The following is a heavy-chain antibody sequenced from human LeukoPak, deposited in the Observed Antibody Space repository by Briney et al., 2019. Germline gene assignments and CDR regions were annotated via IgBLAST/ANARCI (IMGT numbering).Heavy chain of an antibody. CDR2: IKQDGSEK. J-gene: IGHJ4*02. D-gene: IGHD3-10*01. V-gene: IGHV3-7*01. CDR3: ARVYYYASGSRWGDYFDY. Sequence: GRSLRLSCAASGFTFSSYGMHWVRQAPGKGLEWVANIKQDGSEKYYVDSVKGRFTISRDNAKNSLYLQMNSLRAEDTAVYYCARVYYYASGSRWGDYFDYWGQGTLVTVSS. CDR1: GFTFSSYG.